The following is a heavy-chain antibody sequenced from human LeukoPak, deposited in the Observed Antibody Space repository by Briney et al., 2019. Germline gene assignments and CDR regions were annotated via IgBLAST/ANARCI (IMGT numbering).Heavy chain of an antibody. J-gene: IGHJ4*02. V-gene: IGHV3-30*02. Sequence: GGSLRLSCAASGFTFISYSIHWVRQAPGKGLEWVAFIRYDGSNKYYADSVKGRFTISRDNAKNSLYLQMNSLRAEDTAVYYCARDRSTVTTWVDYWGQGTLVTVSS. D-gene: IGHD4-17*01. CDR1: GFTFISYS. CDR2: IRYDGSNK. CDR3: ARDRSTVTTWVDY.